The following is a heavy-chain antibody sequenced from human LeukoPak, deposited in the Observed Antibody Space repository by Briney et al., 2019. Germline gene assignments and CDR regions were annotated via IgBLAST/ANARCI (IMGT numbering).Heavy chain of an antibody. V-gene: IGHV3-23*01. D-gene: IGHD5-24*01. CDR1: GFTFSNYA. CDR3: AKRGFGDNRVFDM. Sequence: QTGGSLRLSCAASGFTFSNYAMSWVRQTPGKGLEWVSAITGSAETTYYADSVRGRFTISRDNSKNTLFLQMNSLRGEDTAIYYYAKRGFGDNRVFDMWGQGTTVSVSS. J-gene: IGHJ3*02. CDR2: ITGSAETT.